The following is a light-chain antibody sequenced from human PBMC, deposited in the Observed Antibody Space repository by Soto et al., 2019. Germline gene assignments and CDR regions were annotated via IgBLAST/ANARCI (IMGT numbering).Light chain of an antibody. J-gene: IGKJ4*01. CDR1: QSVGSNY. CDR2: DAS. CDR3: QQYGGSPLVT. Sequence: EVVLTQSPDTLSLSPGERATLSCRASQSVGSNYLAWYQQKPGQAPKLLIFDASSRATGIPDRFSGTGSGTDSTLTISRLEPEDFAVYYCQQYGGSPLVTFGGGTKVEI. V-gene: IGKV3-20*01.